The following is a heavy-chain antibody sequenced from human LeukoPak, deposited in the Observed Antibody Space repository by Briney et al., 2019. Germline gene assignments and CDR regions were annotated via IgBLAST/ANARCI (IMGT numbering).Heavy chain of an antibody. J-gene: IGHJ4*02. Sequence: ASVKVSCTASGYTFTSYGISWVRQAPGQGLEWMGWISAYNGNTNYAQRLQGRVTMTTDTSTSTAYMELRSLRSDDTAVYYCARVQQYYYDSRPVDYWGQGTLVTVSS. CDR2: ISAYNGNT. CDR1: GYTFTSYG. V-gene: IGHV1-18*01. D-gene: IGHD3-22*01. CDR3: ARVQQYYYDSRPVDY.